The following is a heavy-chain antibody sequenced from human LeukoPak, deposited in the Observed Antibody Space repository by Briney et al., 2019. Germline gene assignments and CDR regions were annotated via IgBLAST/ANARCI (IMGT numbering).Heavy chain of an antibody. CDR2: ITNSGDNT. CDR1: GFTFSNYA. Sequence: GGSLRLSCAASGFTFSNYAMTWVRQAPGKGLEWVSSITNSGDNTYYADSVKGRFTTSRDNSKNTLYLQMNSLRAEDTALYYCAKGLGGFDYWGQGTLVTVSS. CDR3: AKGLGGFDY. D-gene: IGHD3-16*01. J-gene: IGHJ4*02. V-gene: IGHV3-23*01.